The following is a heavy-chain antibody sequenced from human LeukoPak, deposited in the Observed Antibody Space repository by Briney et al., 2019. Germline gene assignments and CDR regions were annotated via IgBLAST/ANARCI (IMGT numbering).Heavy chain of an antibody. CDR2: IYYSGST. Sequence: NPSETLSLTCTVSGGSISSSSYYWGWIRQPPGKGLEWIGSIYYSGSTYYNPSLKSRVTISVDTSKNQFSLKLSSVTAADTAVYYCARTGVWYYGILTGYPFDAFDIWGQGTMVTVSS. CDR3: ARTGVWYYGILTGYPFDAFDI. J-gene: IGHJ3*02. V-gene: IGHV4-39*07. D-gene: IGHD3-9*01. CDR1: GGSISSSSYY.